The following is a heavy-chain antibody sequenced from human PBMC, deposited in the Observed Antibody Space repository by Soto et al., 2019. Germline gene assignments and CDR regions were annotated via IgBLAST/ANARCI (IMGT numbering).Heavy chain of an antibody. CDR1: GFNFGDYT. Sequence: PGGSLRLSCETSGFNFGDYTMSWFRQAPGQGLEWVSFIRSKAYGGTTDYAASVKGRFTISRDDSKNIAYLQMDSLKTEDTAVFYCTRAVGLHYDGTGNYYPYDWGQGT. CDR3: TRAVGLHYDGTGNYYPYD. V-gene: IGHV3-49*03. D-gene: IGHD3-22*01. CDR2: IRSKAYGGTT. J-gene: IGHJ4*02.